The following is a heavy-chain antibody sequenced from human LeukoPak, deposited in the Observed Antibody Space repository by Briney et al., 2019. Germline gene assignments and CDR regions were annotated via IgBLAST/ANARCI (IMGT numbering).Heavy chain of an antibody. CDR3: TAERGYSHIY. V-gene: IGHV3-15*01. J-gene: IGHJ4*02. CDR2: IKSKTDAGTT. Sequence: GGSLRLSCATSGFTFTYAWMSWVPQAPGKGLEWVGRIKSKTDAGTTDYAAPVKGRFTISRDDSKNTVFLQMNSLKTEDTAVYYCTAERGYSHIYWGQGTLVTVSS. CDR1: GFTFTYAW. D-gene: IGHD5-18*01.